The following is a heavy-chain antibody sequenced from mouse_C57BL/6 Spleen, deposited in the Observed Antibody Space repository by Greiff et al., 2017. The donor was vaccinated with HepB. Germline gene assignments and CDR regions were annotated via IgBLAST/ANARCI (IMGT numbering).Heavy chain of an antibody. CDR2: INPNNGGT. V-gene: IGHV1-26*01. Sequence: EVQLQQSGPELVKPGASVKISCKASGYTFTDYYMNWVKQSHGKSLEWIGDINPNNGGTSYNQKFKGKATLTVDKSSSTAYMELRSLTSEDSAVYYCARRLRYYFDYWGQGTTLTVSS. D-gene: IGHD2-2*01. CDR1: GYTFTDYY. CDR3: ARRLRYYFDY. J-gene: IGHJ2*01.